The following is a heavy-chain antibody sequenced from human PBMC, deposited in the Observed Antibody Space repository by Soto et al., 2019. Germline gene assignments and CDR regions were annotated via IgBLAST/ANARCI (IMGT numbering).Heavy chain of an antibody. Sequence: QVQLMQSGAELKKPGSSVKGSCKASGGTFSTSAISWVRQAPGEGLEWVGGIMPVFATPDYAQKSQGRVTISAVESTTTAYLELTSLTTDDTAVYYCARGKDRQLLGVNYYYILDVWGQGTAITVSS. CDR1: GGTFSTSA. D-gene: IGHD3-3*02. J-gene: IGHJ6*02. V-gene: IGHV1-69*12. CDR3: ARGKDRQLLGVNYYYILDV. CDR2: IMPVFATP.